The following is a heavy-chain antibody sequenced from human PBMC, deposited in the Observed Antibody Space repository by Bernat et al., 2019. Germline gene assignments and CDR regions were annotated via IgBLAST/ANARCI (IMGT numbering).Heavy chain of an antibody. CDR1: GFTFSSYG. J-gene: IGHJ4*02. CDR3: ARDRGSTPQVFTAFDY. CDR2: IWYDGSNK. V-gene: IGHV3-33*01. Sequence: QVQLVESGGGVVQPGRSLRLSCAASGFTFSSYGMHWVRQAPGKGLEWVAVIWYDGSNKYYADSVKGRFTISRDNSKNTLYLQMNSLRAEDTAVYYCARDRGSTPQVFTAFDYWGQGTLVTVSS. D-gene: IGHD2-15*01.